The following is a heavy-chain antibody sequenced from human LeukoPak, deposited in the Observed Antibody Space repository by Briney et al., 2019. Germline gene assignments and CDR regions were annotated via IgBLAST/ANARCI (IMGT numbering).Heavy chain of an antibody. CDR3: ARDKDYYDSSGYYYGPKDY. Sequence: GSLRLSCAASGFTFSSYAMHWVRQAPGKGLEWVAVISYDGSNKYYADSVKGRFTISRDNSKNTLYLQMNSLRAEDTAVYYCARDKDYYDSSGYYYGPKDYWGQGTLVTVSS. CDR2: ISYDGSNK. J-gene: IGHJ4*02. D-gene: IGHD3-22*01. V-gene: IGHV3-30-3*01. CDR1: GFTFSSYA.